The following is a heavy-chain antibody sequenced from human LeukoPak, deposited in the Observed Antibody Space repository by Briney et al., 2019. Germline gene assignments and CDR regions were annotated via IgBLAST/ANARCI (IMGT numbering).Heavy chain of an antibody. D-gene: IGHD3-22*01. CDR2: IYYSGST. CDR1: GGSISSGDYY. CDR3: ARVDSSGYLFDY. Sequence: SQTLSFTCTVSGGSISSGDYYWSWIRQPPGKGLEWIGYIYYSGSTYYNPSLKSRVTISVDTSKNQFSLKLSSVTAADTAVYYCARVDSSGYLFDYWGQGTLVTVSS. V-gene: IGHV4-30-4*01. J-gene: IGHJ4*02.